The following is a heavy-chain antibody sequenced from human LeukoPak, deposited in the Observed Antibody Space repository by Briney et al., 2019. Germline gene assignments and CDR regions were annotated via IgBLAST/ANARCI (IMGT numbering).Heavy chain of an antibody. CDR2: INHSGST. V-gene: IGHV4-34*01. CDR1: GGSFSGYY. Sequence: TSETLSLTCAVYGGSFSGYYWSWIRQPPGKGLEWIGEINHSGSTNYNPFLKSRVTISVDTSKNQFSLKLSSVTAADTAVYYCARGYGQLERRTVSAAVRYYYYMDVWGKGTTVTVSS. CDR3: ARGYGQLERRTVSAAVRYYYYMDV. J-gene: IGHJ6*03. D-gene: IGHD1-1*01.